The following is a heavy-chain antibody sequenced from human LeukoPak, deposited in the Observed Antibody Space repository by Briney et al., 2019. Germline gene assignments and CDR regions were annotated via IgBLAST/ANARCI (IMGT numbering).Heavy chain of an antibody. CDR3: ARHGDGYSSGWSVGNFDY. J-gene: IGHJ4*02. CDR2: IYYSGST. V-gene: IGHV4-59*08. Sequence: SETLSLTCTVSGGSISSYYWSWIRQPPGKGLEWIGYIYYSGSTNYNPSLKSRVTISVDTSKNQFSLKLSSVTAADTAVYYCARHGDGYSSGWSVGNFDYWGQGTLVTVSS. CDR1: GGSISSYY. D-gene: IGHD6-19*01.